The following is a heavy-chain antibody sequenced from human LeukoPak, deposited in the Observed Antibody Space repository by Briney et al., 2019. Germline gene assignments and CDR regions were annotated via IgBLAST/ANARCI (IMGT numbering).Heavy chain of an antibody. Sequence: PSETLSLTCSVSIGSISSSKWWSWVRQSPVKGLEWIAEIYLYGTTNYNPSFTSRVTMSVDRSRNQFSLKLTSVTAADTAVYYCARQKWEQQGRDYYFNGLDVWGPGTTVIVSS. D-gene: IGHD1/OR15-1a*01. CDR2: IYLYGTT. CDR3: ARQKWEQQGRDYYFNGLDV. V-gene: IGHV4-4*02. J-gene: IGHJ6*02. CDR1: IGSISSSKW.